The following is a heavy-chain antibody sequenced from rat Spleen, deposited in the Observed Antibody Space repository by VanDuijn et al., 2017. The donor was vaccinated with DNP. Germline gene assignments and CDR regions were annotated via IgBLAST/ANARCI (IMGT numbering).Heavy chain of an antibody. V-gene: IGHV5-20*01. CDR3: AKDPRDFDY. J-gene: IGHJ2*01. CDR1: GFTFSDYY. Sequence: DVQLVESGGDLVQPGRSLQLSCAASGFTFSDYYMAWVRQAPTKGLEWVASISHDGGTTYYRDSVKGRFTISRDNAENTVYLQMNSLRSEDTATYYCAKDPRDFDYWGQGVMVTVSS. D-gene: IGHD4-3*01. CDR2: ISHDGGTT.